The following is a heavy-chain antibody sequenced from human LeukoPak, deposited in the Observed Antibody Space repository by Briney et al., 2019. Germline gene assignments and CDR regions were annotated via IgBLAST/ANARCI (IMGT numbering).Heavy chain of an antibody. J-gene: IGHJ4*02. Sequence: SETLSLTCTVSGGSISSYYWSWIRQPPGKGLEWIGYIYYSGSTYYNPSLKSRVTISVDTSKNQFSLKLSSVTAADTAVYYCASQGLGFDWLLGSFDYWGQGTLVTVSS. V-gene: IGHV4-59*08. CDR2: IYYSGST. D-gene: IGHD3-9*01. CDR1: GGSISSYY. CDR3: ASQGLGFDWLLGSFDY.